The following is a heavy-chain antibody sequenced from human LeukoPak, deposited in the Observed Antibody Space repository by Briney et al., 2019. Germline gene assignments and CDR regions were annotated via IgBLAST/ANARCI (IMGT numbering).Heavy chain of an antibody. Sequence: GGSLRLSCAASGFTVSSHYMSWVRQAPGKGLEWVSVIYSGGSTYYADSVKGRFTISRDNSKNTLYLQMNSLRAEDTAVYYCANIVVVPAAPFGAFDIWGQGTMVTVSS. J-gene: IGHJ3*02. D-gene: IGHD2-2*01. V-gene: IGHV3-66*02. CDR2: IYSGGST. CDR1: GFTVSSHY. CDR3: ANIVVVPAAPFGAFDI.